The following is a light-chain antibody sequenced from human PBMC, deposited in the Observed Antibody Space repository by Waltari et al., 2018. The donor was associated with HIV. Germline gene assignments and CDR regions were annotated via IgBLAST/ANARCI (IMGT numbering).Light chain of an antibody. CDR3: QVWDRSTDVV. CDR2: RDT. Sequence: SYELAQPLSVSVALGQTAKITCGAHNIGSRNVHWYKQEPGQSPVLVMYRDTHRPSVIPQRCSGSNSGNTATLTSSGAQAGDEADYYCQVWDRSTDVVFGGGTKLTVL. V-gene: IGLV3-9*01. CDR1: NIGSRN. J-gene: IGLJ2*01.